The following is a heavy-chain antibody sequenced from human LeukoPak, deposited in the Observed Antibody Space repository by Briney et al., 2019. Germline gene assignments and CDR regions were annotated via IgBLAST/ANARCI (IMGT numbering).Heavy chain of an antibody. J-gene: IGHJ4*02. V-gene: IGHV3-20*04. Sequence: GGSLRLSCAASGFTSDDYGMSWVRQAPGRGLEWVSGINWNGGSTGYADSVKGRFTISRDNAKNSLYLQMNSLRAEDTALYYCARELGDGYILFYFDYWGQGTLVTVSS. D-gene: IGHD5-24*01. CDR2: INWNGGST. CDR3: ARELGDGYILFYFDY. CDR1: GFTSDDYG.